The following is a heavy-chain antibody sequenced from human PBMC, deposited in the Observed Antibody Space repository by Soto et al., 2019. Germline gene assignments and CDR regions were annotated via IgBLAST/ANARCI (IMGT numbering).Heavy chain of an antibody. CDR2: IIPIFGTA. D-gene: IGHD3-22*01. Sequence: QVQLVQSGAEVKKPGSSVQVSCKASGGTFSSYAISWVRQAPGQGLEWMGGIIPIFGTANYAQKFQGRVTITADKSTSTAYMELSSLRSEDTAVYYCARVGYYYDSSGPEGAFDIWGQGTMVTVSS. V-gene: IGHV1-69*06. CDR3: ARVGYYYDSSGPEGAFDI. CDR1: GGTFSSYA. J-gene: IGHJ3*02.